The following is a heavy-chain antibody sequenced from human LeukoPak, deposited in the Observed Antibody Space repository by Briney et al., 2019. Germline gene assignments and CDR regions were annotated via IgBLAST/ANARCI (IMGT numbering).Heavy chain of an antibody. CDR3: AKDKGPRTSCFDF. Sequence: GGSLRLSCAASGFTFSNYAMSWVRQAPGKGLEWVSAVSGRDGYTYYADSVKGRFTISRDNAKNSLYLQMNSLRAEDTALYYCAKDKGPRTSCFDFWGQGTLVTVSS. CDR2: VSGRDGYT. CDR1: GFTFSNYA. V-gene: IGHV3-23*01. J-gene: IGHJ4*02.